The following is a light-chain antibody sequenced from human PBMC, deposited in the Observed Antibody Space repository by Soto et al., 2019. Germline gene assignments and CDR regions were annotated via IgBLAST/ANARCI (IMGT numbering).Light chain of an antibody. CDR2: AAS. V-gene: IGKV1-39*01. CDR1: QPISSY. J-gene: IGKJ3*01. CDR3: QQSFSTPFT. Sequence: DIQMTQSPSSLSASVGDRVTITCRASQPISSYLNWYQQTPGKAPKLLIHAASNFQSGVPSRFRGSGSGTDFTLTINSLQPEDFATYYCQQSFSTPFTFGPGTRVD.